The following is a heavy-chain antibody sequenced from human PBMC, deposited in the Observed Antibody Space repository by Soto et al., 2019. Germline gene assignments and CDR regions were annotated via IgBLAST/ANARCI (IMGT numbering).Heavy chain of an antibody. CDR2: IYHSGST. CDR1: GGSISSSNW. Sequence: LSLTCAVSGGSISSSNWLSWVLQPPGKGLEWIGEIYHSGSTNYNPSLKSRVTISVDKSKNQFSLRLSSVTAADTAVYYCARAHLYYYDSTDLGWFDPWGQGTLVTVSS. D-gene: IGHD3-22*01. CDR3: ARAHLYYYDSTDLGWFDP. J-gene: IGHJ5*02. V-gene: IGHV4-4*02.